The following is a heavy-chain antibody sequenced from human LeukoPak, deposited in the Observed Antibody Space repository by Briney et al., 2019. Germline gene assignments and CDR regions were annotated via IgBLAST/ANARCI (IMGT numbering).Heavy chain of an antibody. V-gene: IGHV5-51*01. Sequence: GESLKISCKGSGYSFTSYWIGWVRQMPGKGLEWMGIIYPGDFDTRYSPSFQGQVTISADKSISTAYLQWSSLKASDTAMYYCARRAPYCSGGSCYLDYWGQGTLVTVSS. J-gene: IGHJ4*02. CDR3: ARRAPYCSGGSCYLDY. CDR2: IYPGDFDT. CDR1: GYSFTSYW. D-gene: IGHD2-15*01.